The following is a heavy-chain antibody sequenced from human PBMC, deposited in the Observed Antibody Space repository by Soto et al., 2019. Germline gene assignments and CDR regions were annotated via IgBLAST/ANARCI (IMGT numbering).Heavy chain of an antibody. CDR3: ASGRDDCCYGMDA. CDR1: GGSISSGGYY. V-gene: IGHV4-31*03. CDR2: IDYSGST. J-gene: IGHJ6*02. Sequence: TLSLTCTVSGGSISSGGYYWSWIRQHPGKGLEWIGYIDYSGSTYYNPALKSRVIISVDTSKNQFFLKLSPVTAAATAVYCGASGRDDCCYGMDAWGQGTPVTVSS.